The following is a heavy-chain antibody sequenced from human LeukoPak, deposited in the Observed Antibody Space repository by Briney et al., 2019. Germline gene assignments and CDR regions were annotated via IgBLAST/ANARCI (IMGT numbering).Heavy chain of an antibody. CDR1: GFTFSNYA. Sequence: PGGSLRLSCAASGFTFSNYAMHWVRQAPGKGLEYVSTITVGGGTYYASSVKGRFTISRDNSKNTLYLQMGSLRADDMAVYYCASPIVGTTGFDYWGQGTLVTVSS. CDR3: ASPIVGTTGFDY. J-gene: IGHJ4*02. CDR2: ITVGGGT. D-gene: IGHD1-26*01. V-gene: IGHV3-64*01.